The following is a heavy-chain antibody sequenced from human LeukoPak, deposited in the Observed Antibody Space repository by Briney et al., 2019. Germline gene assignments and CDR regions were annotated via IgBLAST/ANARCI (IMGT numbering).Heavy chain of an antibody. CDR3: ARGRKYQRGYFDY. CDR1: GGSFSGYY. CDR2: INHSGST. V-gene: IGHV4-34*01. Sequence: SETLSLTCAVYGGSFSGYYWSWIRQPPGKGLEWIGEINHSGSTNYNPSLKSRFTISVDTSKNQFSLKLSSVTAADTAVYYCARGRKYQRGYFDYWGQGTLVTVSS. D-gene: IGHD2-2*01. J-gene: IGHJ4*02.